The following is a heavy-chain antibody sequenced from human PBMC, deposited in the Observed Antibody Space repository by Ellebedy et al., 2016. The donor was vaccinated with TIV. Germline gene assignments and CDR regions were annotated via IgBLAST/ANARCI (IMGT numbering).Heavy chain of an antibody. J-gene: IGHJ4*02. V-gene: IGHV4-59*01. CDR1: GGSISSYF. D-gene: IGHD4-23*01. CDR3: TSRGDYGGNRHLDC. Sequence: SETLSLTXTVSGGSISSYFWSWIRQPPEKGLEWIGHFYYTGSTNYNPSLKSRVTISGDTSKNQFSLELSSVTAADTAVYYCTSRGDYGGNRHLDCWGQGTPVTVAS. CDR2: FYYTGST.